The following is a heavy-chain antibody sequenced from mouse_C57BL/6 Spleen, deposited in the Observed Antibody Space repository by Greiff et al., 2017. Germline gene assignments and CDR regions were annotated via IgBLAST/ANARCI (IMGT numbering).Heavy chain of an antibody. V-gene: IGHV1-82*01. J-gene: IGHJ3*01. CDR2: IDPGDGDT. CDR3: AKSGCGNFAY. Sequence: QVQLQQSGPELVKPGASEMISCKPSGYAFSSSWMNWVKPRPGKGLEWIGRIDPGDGDTNYNGQFKGKATPTADKSSRTAYMQLSSVSSEDSAVYFCAKSGCGNFAYCGQGKLDSDSA. D-gene: IGHD2-1*01. CDR1: GYAFSSSW.